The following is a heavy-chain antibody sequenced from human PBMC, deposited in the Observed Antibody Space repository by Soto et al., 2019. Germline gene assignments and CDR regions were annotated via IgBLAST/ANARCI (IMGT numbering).Heavy chain of an antibody. V-gene: IGHV4-39*01. CDR1: GGSISSSSYY. CDR3: ARRSRQITIFGVVIMVGYDAFDI. J-gene: IGHJ3*02. D-gene: IGHD3-3*01. CDR2: IYYSGST. Sequence: SETLSLTCTVSGGSISSSSYYWGWIRQPPGKGLEWIGSIYYSGSTYYNPSLKSRVTISVDTSKNQFSLKLSSVTAANTAVYYCARRSRQITIFGVVIMVGYDAFDIWGQGTMVTVSS.